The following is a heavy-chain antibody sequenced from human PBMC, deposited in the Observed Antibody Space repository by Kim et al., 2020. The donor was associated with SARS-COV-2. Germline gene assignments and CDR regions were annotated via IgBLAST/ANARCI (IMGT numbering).Heavy chain of an antibody. D-gene: IGHD6-6*01. CDR3: ARGWSIAARGRFNWFDP. CDR1: GGSFSGYY. CDR2: INHSGST. V-gene: IGHV4-34*01. J-gene: IGHJ5*02. Sequence: SETLSLTCAVYGGSFSGYYWSWIRQPPGKGLEWIGEINHSGSTNYNPSLKSRVTISVDTSKNQFSLKLSSVTAADTAVYYCARGWSIAARGRFNWFDPWGQGTLVTVSS.